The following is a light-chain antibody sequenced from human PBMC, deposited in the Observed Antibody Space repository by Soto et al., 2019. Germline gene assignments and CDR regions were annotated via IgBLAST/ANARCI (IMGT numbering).Light chain of an antibody. J-gene: IGLJ3*02. V-gene: IGLV2-14*01. CDR3: SSYTSSGTWM. CDR1: SSDVGGHNY. Sequence: QSALTQPASVSGSPGQSITISCTGTSSDVGGHNYVSWYQQNPGKAPKLMVYEVSNWPAGVSNRFSGSKSGNTASLTISGLQAEDEADYYCSSYTSSGTWMFGGGTKLTVL. CDR2: EVS.